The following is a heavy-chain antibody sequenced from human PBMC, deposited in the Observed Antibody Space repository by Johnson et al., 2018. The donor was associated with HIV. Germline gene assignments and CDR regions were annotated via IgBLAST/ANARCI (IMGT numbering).Heavy chain of an antibody. CDR1: GFTFSNFG. D-gene: IGHD2-15*01. Sequence: QVQLVESGGGVVQPGRSLRLSCAASGFTFSNFGMHWVRQAPGKGMEWVAVISYDESNKYYADSVKGRFTISRDNAKNSLYLQMNSLRAEDTAVYYCARVGVVGVPNACDVSGQGTLVTVSS. J-gene: IGHJ3*01. V-gene: IGHV3-30*03. CDR2: ISYDESNK. CDR3: ARVGVVGVPNACDV.